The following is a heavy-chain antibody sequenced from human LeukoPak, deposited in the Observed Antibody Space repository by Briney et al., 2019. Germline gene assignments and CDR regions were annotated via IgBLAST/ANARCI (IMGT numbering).Heavy chain of an antibody. CDR1: GFTFDDYG. Sequence: GGSLRLSCAASGFTFDDYGMSWVRQAPGKGLEWVSGINWNGGSTGYADSVKGRYTISRDNAKNSLYLQMNSLRAEDTALYHCARGGDGPVTGYYYYGMDVWGQGTTVTVSS. J-gene: IGHJ6*02. D-gene: IGHD4-17*01. CDR3: ARGGDGPVTGYYYYGMDV. V-gene: IGHV3-20*01. CDR2: INWNGGST.